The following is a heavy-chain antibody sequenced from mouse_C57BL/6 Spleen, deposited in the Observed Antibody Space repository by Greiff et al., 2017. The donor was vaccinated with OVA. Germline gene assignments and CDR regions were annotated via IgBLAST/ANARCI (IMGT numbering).Heavy chain of an antibody. CDR1: GYAFSSYW. Sequence: QVQLKQSGAELVKPGASVKISCKASGYAFSSYWMNWVKQRPGKGLEWIGQIYPGDGDTNYNGKFKGKATLTADKSSSTAYMQLSSLTSEDSAVYFCARSRGLRDYYYFDYWGQGTTLTVSS. J-gene: IGHJ2*01. V-gene: IGHV1-80*01. CDR2: IYPGDGDT. CDR3: ARSRGLRDYYYFDY. D-gene: IGHD1-1*01.